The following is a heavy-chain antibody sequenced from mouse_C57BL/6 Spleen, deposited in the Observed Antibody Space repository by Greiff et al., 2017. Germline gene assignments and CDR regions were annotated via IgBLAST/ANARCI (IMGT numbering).Heavy chain of an antibody. D-gene: IGHD1-1*01. Sequence: VQLQQPGPELVKPGASVKIPCKASGYTFTDYYMDWVKQSHGKSLEWIGDINPNNGGTIYNQKFKGKATLTVDKSSSTAYMELRSLTSEDTAVYYCAREDYYGSREFAYWGHVTLVTVSA. CDR2: INPNNGGT. V-gene: IGHV1-18*01. CDR3: AREDYYGSREFAY. J-gene: IGHJ3*01. CDR1: GYTFTDYY.